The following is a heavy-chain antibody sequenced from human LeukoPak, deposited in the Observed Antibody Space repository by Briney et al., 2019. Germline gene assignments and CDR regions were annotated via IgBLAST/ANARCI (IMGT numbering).Heavy chain of an antibody. J-gene: IGHJ4*02. V-gene: IGHV4-34*01. D-gene: IGHD1-26*01. Sequence: SETLSLTCAVYGGSFIGYYWSWIRQPPGKGLEWIGEINHSGSTNYNPSLKSRVTISVDTSKNQFSLKLSSVTAADTAVYYCARSPSGPSDYWGQGTLVTVSS. CDR1: GGSFIGYY. CDR2: INHSGST. CDR3: ARSPSGPSDY.